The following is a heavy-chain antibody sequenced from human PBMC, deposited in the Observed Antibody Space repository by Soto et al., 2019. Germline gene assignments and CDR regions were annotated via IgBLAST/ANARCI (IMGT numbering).Heavy chain of an antibody. Sequence: QVQLQQWGAGLLKPSETLSLTCAVSGGSFSGYYWNWIRQPPGKGLEWIGEIDHSGSTTYNPSLNSRDTISVDTSKRDISLQPTSVTAADTAVYYCAGETSDYDFLTAPTTFDFWGQGTMVTVSS. V-gene: IGHV4-34*02. CDR2: IDHSGST. CDR3: AGETSDYDFLTAPTTFDF. D-gene: IGHD3-9*01. J-gene: IGHJ3*01. CDR1: GGSFSGYY.